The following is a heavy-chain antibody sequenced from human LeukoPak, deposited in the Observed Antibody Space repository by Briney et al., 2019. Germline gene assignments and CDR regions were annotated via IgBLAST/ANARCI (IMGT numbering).Heavy chain of an antibody. CDR2: ISGSGGST. D-gene: IGHD3-10*01. Sequence: GGSLRLSCAASGFTFSSYAMSWVRQAPGKGLEWVSAISGSGGSTYYADSVKGRFTISRDNSKNTLYLQMNSLRAEDTAVYYCAKEHYGSGSYYDPSTDYWGQGTLVTVSS. J-gene: IGHJ4*02. CDR3: AKEHYGSGSYYDPSTDY. CDR1: GFTFSSYA. V-gene: IGHV3-23*01.